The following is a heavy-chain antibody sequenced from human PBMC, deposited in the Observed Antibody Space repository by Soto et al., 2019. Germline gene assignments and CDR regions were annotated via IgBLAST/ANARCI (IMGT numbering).Heavy chain of an antibody. Sequence: EVPLLESGGGLVQPGESLRLSCAASGFTFSSYAMSCVRQAPGKGLEWVSAISGSGGSTYYADSVKGRFTISRDISKHTLYLQMTSLRGEGTAVCYCAKDYPGRYGMHVWGQATTLTVSS. CDR1: GFTFSSYA. V-gene: IGHV3-23*01. D-gene: IGHD6-13*01. CDR3: AKDYPGRYGMHV. J-gene: IGHJ6*02. CDR2: ISGSGGST.